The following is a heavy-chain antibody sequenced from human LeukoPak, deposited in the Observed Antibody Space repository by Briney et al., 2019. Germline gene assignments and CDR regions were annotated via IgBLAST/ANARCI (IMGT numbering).Heavy chain of an antibody. CDR2: ISAGGGGST. J-gene: IGHJ4*02. CDR1: GFTFSSCA. D-gene: IGHD3-9*01. CDR3: ARDSYYDILTGYLRYFDY. Sequence: GGSLRLSCAASGFTFSSCAMSWVRQAPGKGLEWVSAISAGGGGSTYYADSVKGRFTISRDNSKNTLYLQMNSLRAEDTAVYYCARDSYYDILTGYLRYFDYWGQGTLVTVSS. V-gene: IGHV3-23*01.